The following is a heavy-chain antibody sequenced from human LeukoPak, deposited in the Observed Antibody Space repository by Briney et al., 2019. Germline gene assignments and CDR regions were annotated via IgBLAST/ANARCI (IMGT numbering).Heavy chain of an antibody. CDR3: ARGTVTTNFDY. CDR1: GYTFTSYA. V-gene: IGHV1-3*01. D-gene: IGHD4-17*01. Sequence: ASVKVSCKASGYTFTSYAMHWVRQAPGQRLEWMGWINAGNGNTKYSQKFQGRVTITRDTSASTAYMELSSLRSEDTAVYYRARGTVTTNFDYWGQGTLVTVSS. J-gene: IGHJ4*02. CDR2: INAGNGNT.